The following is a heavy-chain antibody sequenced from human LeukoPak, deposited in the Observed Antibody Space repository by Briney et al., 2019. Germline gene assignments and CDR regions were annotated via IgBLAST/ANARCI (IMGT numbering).Heavy chain of an antibody. V-gene: IGHV3-23*01. D-gene: IGHD3-3*01. CDR2: ISGSGGST. J-gene: IGHJ4*02. Sequence: AGGSLRLSCAASGFTFSSYAMSWVRQAPGKGLEWVSAISGSGGSTYYADSVKGRFTISRDNSKNTLYLQMNSLRAEDTAVYYCATADDFWSGYYFDYWGQGTLVTVSS. CDR3: ATADDFWSGYYFDY. CDR1: GFTFSSYA.